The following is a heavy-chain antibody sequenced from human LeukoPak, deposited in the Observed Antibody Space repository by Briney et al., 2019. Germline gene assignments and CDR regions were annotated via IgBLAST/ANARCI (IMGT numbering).Heavy chain of an antibody. V-gene: IGHV3-73*01. CDR3: TRLYYYDSSGYPIDY. D-gene: IGHD3-22*01. Sequence: GGSLKLSCAASGFTFSGSAMHWVRQASGEGLEWVGRIRSKANSYATAYAASVKGRFTISRDDSKNTAYLQMNSLKTEDTAVYYCTRLYYYDSSGYPIDYWGQGTLVTVSS. CDR1: GFTFSGSA. J-gene: IGHJ4*02. CDR2: IRSKANSYAT.